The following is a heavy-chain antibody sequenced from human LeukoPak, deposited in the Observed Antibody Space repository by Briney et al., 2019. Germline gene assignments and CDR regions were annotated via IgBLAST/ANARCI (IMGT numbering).Heavy chain of an antibody. J-gene: IGHJ3*02. CDR2: INPNSGGT. CDR3: ASGREYYGSGSHDDAFDI. V-gene: IGHV1-2*02. CDR1: GYTFTGYY. D-gene: IGHD3-10*01. Sequence: ASVKVSCKTSGYTFTGYYMHWVRLAPGQGLEWMGWINPNSGGTNYAQKFQGRVTMTRDTSISTAYMELSRLRSDDTALYYCASGREYYGSGSHDDAFDIWGQGTMVTVS.